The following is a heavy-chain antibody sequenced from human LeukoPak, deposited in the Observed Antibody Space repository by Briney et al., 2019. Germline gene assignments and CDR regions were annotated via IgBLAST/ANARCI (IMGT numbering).Heavy chain of an antibody. D-gene: IGHD4-17*01. CDR1: GFTFDDYA. V-gene: IGHV3-9*03. J-gene: IGHJ3*02. CDR2: ISWNSGSI. CDR3: AKDMRPYGVEAFDI. Sequence: SGGSLRLSCAASGFTFDDYAMHWVRQAPGKGLEWVSGISWNSGSIGYADSVKGRFTISRDNAKNSLYLQMNSLRAEDMALYYCAKDMRPYGVEAFDIWGQGTMVTVSS.